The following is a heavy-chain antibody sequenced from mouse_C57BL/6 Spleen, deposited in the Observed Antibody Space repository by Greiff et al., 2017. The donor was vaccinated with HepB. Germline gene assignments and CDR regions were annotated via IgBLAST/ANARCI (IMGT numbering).Heavy chain of an antibody. J-gene: IGHJ1*03. Sequence: EVQLQQSGPELVKPGASVKISCKASGYSFTDYNMNWVKQSNGKSLEWIGVINPNYGTTSYNQKFKGKATLTVDQSSSTAYMQLNCLTAEDSAVYYCARTRDYDRLYWYFDVWGTGATVTVAS. CDR2: INPNYGTT. V-gene: IGHV1-39*01. D-gene: IGHD2-4*01. CDR1: GYSFTDYN. CDR3: ARTRDYDRLYWYFDV.